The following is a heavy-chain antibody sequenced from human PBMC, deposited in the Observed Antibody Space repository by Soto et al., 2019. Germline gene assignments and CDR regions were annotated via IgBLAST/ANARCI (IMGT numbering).Heavy chain of an antibody. CDR2: ISSGGGSK. Sequence: EVQLLESGGGLVQPGGSLRLSCAASGFTFVDYAMGWVRQAPGKGLEWVSVISSGGGSKHYADSVKGRFTLSRDNSCNTLSLQMKGLGVEDTAIYYCVKDWQYTVHRYSGSPLQVRPPPFIDAWGLGTLVTVSS. CDR3: VKDWQYTVHRYSGSPLQVRPPPFIDA. CDR1: GFTFVDYA. D-gene: IGHD1-26*01. V-gene: IGHV3-23*01. J-gene: IGHJ5*02.